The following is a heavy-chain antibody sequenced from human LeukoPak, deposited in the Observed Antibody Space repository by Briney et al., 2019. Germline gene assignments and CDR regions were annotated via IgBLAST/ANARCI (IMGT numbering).Heavy chain of an antibody. CDR2: INSDGSDT. CDR3: ATSSSWYPVSSDH. V-gene: IGHV3-74*01. CDR1: GFTFSSYW. Sequence: GGSLTLSCAASGFTFSSYWMHWVHQAPGKGPVWVSRINSDGSDTSYADSVKGRFTVSRDNAKNTLYLQMNSLRPEDTALYYCATSSSWYPVSSDHWGQGTLVTVSS. J-gene: IGHJ4*02. D-gene: IGHD6-13*01.